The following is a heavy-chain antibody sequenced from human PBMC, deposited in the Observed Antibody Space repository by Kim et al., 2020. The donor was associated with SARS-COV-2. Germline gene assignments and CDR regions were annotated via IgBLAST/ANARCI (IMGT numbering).Heavy chain of an antibody. D-gene: IGHD3-22*01. CDR3: ARSLYDSSGYYYVPFDS. J-gene: IGHJ4*02. V-gene: IGHV4-59*10. Sequence: LKSRVTMSVDTSKHQFSLKLGSVTAADTAVYYCARSLYDSSGYYYVPFDSWGQGTLVTVSS.